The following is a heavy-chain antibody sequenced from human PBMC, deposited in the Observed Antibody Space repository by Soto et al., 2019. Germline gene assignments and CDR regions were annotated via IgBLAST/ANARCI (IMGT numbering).Heavy chain of an antibody. CDR2: IIPIFGTT. CDR1: GGTFSNYA. V-gene: IGHV1-69*15. CDR3: AKDGGADGYFGNCLDP. J-gene: IGHJ5*02. Sequence: QVHLVQSGAEVKKPGSSVNVSCKASGGTFSNYAITWVRQSPGQGLEWVGRIIPIFGTTNVAQKFQGRVTITADAATTSPYMERSGLCSDDTDVYYCAKDGGADGYFGNCLDPWGQGTLVTVSS. D-gene: IGHD5-12*01.